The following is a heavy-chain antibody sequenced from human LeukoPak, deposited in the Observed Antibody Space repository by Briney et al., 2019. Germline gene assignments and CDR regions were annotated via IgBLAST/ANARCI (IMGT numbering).Heavy chain of an antibody. J-gene: IGHJ3*02. CDR3: ARGYYDILTGYYLGAFDI. CDR2: ISSSSSYM. V-gene: IGHV3-21*01. CDR1: GFTFSSYS. Sequence: GGSLRLSCAASGFTFSSYSMNWVRQAPGKGLEWVSSISSSSSYMYYADSVKGRLTISRDNAKNSLYLQMNSLRAEDTAVYYCARGYYDILTGYYLGAFDIWGQGTMVTVSS. D-gene: IGHD3-9*01.